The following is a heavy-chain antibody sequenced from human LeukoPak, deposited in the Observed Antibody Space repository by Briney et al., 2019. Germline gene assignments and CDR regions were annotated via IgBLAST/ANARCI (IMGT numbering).Heavy chain of an antibody. Sequence: GGSLRLSCAASGFSISRNWMGWVRQAPGKGPEWVANIKQDGSEKYYLDSVKGRFTISRDTAENSVYLQMDSLRVEDTAIYYCARWGVIYGLDVWGQGTMVTVSS. CDR1: GFSISRNW. V-gene: IGHV3-7*05. J-gene: IGHJ6*02. CDR3: ARWGVIYGLDV. D-gene: IGHD1-26*01. CDR2: IKQDGSEK.